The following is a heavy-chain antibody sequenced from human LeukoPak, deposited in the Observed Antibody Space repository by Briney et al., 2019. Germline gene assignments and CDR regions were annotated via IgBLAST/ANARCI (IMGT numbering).Heavy chain of an antibody. D-gene: IGHD6-6*01. J-gene: IGHJ6*03. CDR3: ASLNSSSYYYYYYMDV. V-gene: IGHV1-69*05. CDR1: GGTFSSYA. CDR2: IIPIFGTA. Sequence: SVKVSSKASGGTFSSYAISWVRQAPGQGLEWMGGIIPIFGTANYAQKFQGRVTITTDESTSTAYMELSSLRSEDTAVYYCASLNSSSYYYYYYMDVWGKGTTVTVSS.